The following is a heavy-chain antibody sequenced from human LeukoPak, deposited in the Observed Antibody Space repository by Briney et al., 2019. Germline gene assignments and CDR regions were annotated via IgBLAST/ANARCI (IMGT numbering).Heavy chain of an antibody. CDR2: ISINTDT. CDR1: GTAVTGNY. V-gene: IGHV3-53*01. Sequence: GGSLRLSCAPSGTAVTGNYMSWVRQHPGKGLEWVSFISINTDTFYADSVRGRFTISRDSSKNTLFLQMNSLRDEDSAVYYCAIAQSWDELFDSWGQGTLVTVSS. J-gene: IGHJ4*02. CDR3: AIAQSWDELFDS. D-gene: IGHD1-26*01.